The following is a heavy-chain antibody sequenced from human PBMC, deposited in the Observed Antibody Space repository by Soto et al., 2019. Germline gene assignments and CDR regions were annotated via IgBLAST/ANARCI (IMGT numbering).Heavy chain of an antibody. D-gene: IGHD6-19*01. V-gene: IGHV4-30-4*01. CDR2: VYYTGGS. Sequence: LGGSRNTTKKGLEWIAYVYYTGGSYYNPSLKSRATISVDTSKNQFSLKVSSVTATDTAVYYCARDYRSGYDNWGQGILVTVSS. CDR3: ARDYRSGYDN. J-gene: IGHJ4*02.